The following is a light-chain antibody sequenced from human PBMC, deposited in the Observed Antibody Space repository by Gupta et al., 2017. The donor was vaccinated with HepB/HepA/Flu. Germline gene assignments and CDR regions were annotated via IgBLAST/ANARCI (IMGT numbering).Light chain of an antibody. Sequence: QSALTQPRSVSVSPGQSVTISCTGTSSDVGGYNYVSWYQQHPGKAPKVMIYDVNKRPSGVPDRFSGSKSGNTASLTISGLQAEDEADYYCCSYAGTYTKVFGGGTKLTVL. CDR3: CSYAGTYTKV. CDR1: SSDVGGYNY. J-gene: IGLJ2*01. CDR2: DVN. V-gene: IGLV2-11*01.